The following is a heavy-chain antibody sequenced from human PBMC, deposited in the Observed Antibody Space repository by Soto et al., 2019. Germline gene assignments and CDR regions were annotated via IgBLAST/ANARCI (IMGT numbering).Heavy chain of an antibody. D-gene: IGHD3-9*01. CDR2: ISGSGGST. CDR1: GFTFSSYA. CDR3: AKDSPRYFDWLLYYFDY. J-gene: IGHJ4*02. V-gene: IGHV3-23*01. Sequence: PGGSLRLSCAASGFTFSSYAMSWVRQAPGKGLEWVSAISGSGGSTYYADSVKGRFTISRDNSKNTLYLQMNSLRAEDTAVYYCAKDSPRYFDWLLYYFDYWGQGTLVTVSS.